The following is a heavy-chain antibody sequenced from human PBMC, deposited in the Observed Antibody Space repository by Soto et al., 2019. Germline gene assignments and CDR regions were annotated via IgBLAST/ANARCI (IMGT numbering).Heavy chain of an antibody. D-gene: IGHD6-13*01. CDR3: AGAWCYSSPSVCVGSDP. CDR2: ISAYNGNT. J-gene: IGHJ5*02. CDR1: GGTFSSYA. Sequence: ASVKVSCKASGGTFSSYAISWVRQAPGQGLEWMGWISAYNGNTNYAQKLQGRVTMTTDTSTSTAYMELRSPRSDDTAVYYCAGAWCYSSPSVCVGSDPWGQGTLVTVSS. V-gene: IGHV1-18*01.